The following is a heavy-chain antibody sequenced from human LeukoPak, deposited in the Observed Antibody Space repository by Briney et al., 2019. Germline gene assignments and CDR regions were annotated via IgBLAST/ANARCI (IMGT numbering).Heavy chain of an antibody. CDR2: IRYDGSNK. J-gene: IGHJ4*02. CDR1: GFTFSNYG. CDR3: AKDVNVGGDYFDY. Sequence: GGSLRLSCAASGFTFSNYGMHWVRLAPGKGLEWVAFIRYDGSNKYYVDSEKGRFTVSRDNYKNPLYLQKNSLRVEDTAVYYCAKDVNVGGDYFDYWGQGTLVTVSS. V-gene: IGHV3-30*02. D-gene: IGHD3-10*01.